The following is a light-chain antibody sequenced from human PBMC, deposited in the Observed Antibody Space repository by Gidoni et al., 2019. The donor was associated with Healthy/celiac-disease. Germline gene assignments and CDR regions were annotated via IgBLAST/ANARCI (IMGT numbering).Light chain of an antibody. J-gene: IGKJ1*01. CDR2: GAS. CDR3: QQYGSSPRT. CDR1: QSVSSSY. V-gene: IGKV3-20*01. Sequence: IVLTQSPGTLSLSPGESATLSWRASQSVSSSYLAWYQQKPGQAPRLLIYGASSRATGIPDRFSGSGSGTDFTLTISRLEPEDFAVYYCQQYGSSPRTFGQGTKVEIK.